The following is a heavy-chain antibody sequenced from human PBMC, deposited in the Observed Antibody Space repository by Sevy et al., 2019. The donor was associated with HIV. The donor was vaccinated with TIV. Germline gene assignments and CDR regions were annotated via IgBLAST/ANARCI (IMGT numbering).Heavy chain of an antibody. Sequence: SETLSLTCTVSGGSISSYYWSWIRQPPGKGLEWIGYIYYSGSTNYNPSLKSRVTISVDTSKNQFSLKLSSVTAADTAVYYCAGGDCSGGSCYSSWFDPWGQGTLVTVSS. J-gene: IGHJ5*02. CDR1: GGSISSYY. D-gene: IGHD2-15*01. CDR3: AGGDCSGGSCYSSWFDP. V-gene: IGHV4-59*01. CDR2: IYYSGST.